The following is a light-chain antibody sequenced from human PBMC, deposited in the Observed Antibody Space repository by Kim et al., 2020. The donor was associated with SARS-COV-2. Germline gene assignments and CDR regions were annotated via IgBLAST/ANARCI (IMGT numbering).Light chain of an antibody. CDR2: GAS. Sequence: SWSPGERDTLSCRASQSVSSSYLAWYQQKPGQAPRLLIYGASSRATGIPDRFSGSGSGTDFTLTISRLEPEDFVVYYCQQYGTMYTFGQGTKLEI. V-gene: IGKV3-20*01. CDR3: QQYGTMYT. J-gene: IGKJ2*01. CDR1: QSVSSSY.